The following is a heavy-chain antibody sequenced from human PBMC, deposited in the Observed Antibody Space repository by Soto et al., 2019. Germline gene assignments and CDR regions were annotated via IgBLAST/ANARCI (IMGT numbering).Heavy chain of an antibody. J-gene: IGHJ4*02. CDR2: VSTSGST. D-gene: IGHD6-6*01. Sequence: SETLSLTCTVSGASIRNYYWSWIRQPAGKGLEWIGRVSTSGSTNYNPSIKSRVTMSVDTSKNQFSLMLSSVTAADTAVYYCRRDFDYWGQGTLVTVSS. V-gene: IGHV4-4*07. CDR1: GASIRNYY. CDR3: RRDFDY.